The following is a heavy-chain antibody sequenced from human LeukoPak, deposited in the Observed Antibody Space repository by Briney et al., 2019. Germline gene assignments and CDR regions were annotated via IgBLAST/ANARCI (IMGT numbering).Heavy chain of an antibody. CDR3: ARAYCSSTRCSYYFDS. CDR1: GFTSDSYG. V-gene: IGHV3-21*01. Sequence: GGSLRLSCAASGFTSDSYGMNWVRQAPGKGLEWISSISSSSTYIYYADSVKGRFTISRDNAKNSLYLQMNSLRAEDTAVYYCARAYCSSTRCSYYFDSWGQGTLVTVSS. J-gene: IGHJ4*02. CDR2: ISSSSTYI. D-gene: IGHD2-2*01.